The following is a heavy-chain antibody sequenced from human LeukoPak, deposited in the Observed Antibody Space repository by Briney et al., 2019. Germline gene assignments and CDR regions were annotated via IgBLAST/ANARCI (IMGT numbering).Heavy chain of an antibody. V-gene: IGHV1-69*05. Sequence: GASVKVSCKASGGTFSSYAISWVRQAPGQGLEWMGGIIPIFGTANYAQKFQGRVTITTDESTSTAYMELSSLRSEDTAVYYCARDARFYDSSGYAYYYYYYYMDVWGKGTTVTVSS. CDR2: IIPIFGTA. CDR3: ARDARFYDSSGYAYYYYYYYMDV. J-gene: IGHJ6*03. D-gene: IGHD3-22*01. CDR1: GGTFSSYA.